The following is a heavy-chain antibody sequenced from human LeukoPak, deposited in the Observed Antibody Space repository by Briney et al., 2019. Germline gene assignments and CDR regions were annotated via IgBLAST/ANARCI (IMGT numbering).Heavy chain of an antibody. CDR2: IYTSGST. J-gene: IGHJ4*02. CDR1: GGSISGYY. CDR3: ARYIPARPGFDY. V-gene: IGHV4-4*07. D-gene: IGHD6-6*01. Sequence: SETLSLTCTVSGGSISGYYWSWIRQPAGEGLEWIGRIYTSGSTNYNPSLKSRVTMSVDTSKNQFSLKLSSVTVADTAVYYCARYIPARPGFDYWGQGTLVTVSS.